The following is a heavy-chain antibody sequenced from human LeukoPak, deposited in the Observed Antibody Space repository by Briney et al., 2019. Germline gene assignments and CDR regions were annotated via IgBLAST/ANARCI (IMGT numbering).Heavy chain of an antibody. CDR2: ISWNSGSI. CDR3: AKDMSEMATIPGYGMDV. D-gene: IGHD5-24*01. CDR1: GFTFSSYA. J-gene: IGHJ6*02. Sequence: PGGSLRLSCAASGFTFSSYAMHWVRQAPGKGLEWVSGISWNSGSIGYADSVKGRFTISRDNAKNSLYLQMNSLRAEDTALYYCAKDMSEMATIPGYGMDVWGQGTTVTVSS. V-gene: IGHV3-9*01.